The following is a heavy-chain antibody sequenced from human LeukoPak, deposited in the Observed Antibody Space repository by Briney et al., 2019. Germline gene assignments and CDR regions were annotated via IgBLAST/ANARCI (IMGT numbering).Heavy chain of an antibody. D-gene: IGHD3-22*01. CDR1: GSSISSYY. V-gene: IGHV4-59*01. CDR2: IYYSGST. CDR3: ARDTYYYDSSGYYYVGYFDY. J-gene: IGHJ4*02. Sequence: KPSETLSLTCTVSGSSISSYYWSWIRQPPGKGLEWIGYIYYSGSTNYNPSLKSRVTISVDTSKNQFSLKLSSVTAADTAVYYCARDTYYYDSSGYYYVGYFDYWGQGTLVTVSS.